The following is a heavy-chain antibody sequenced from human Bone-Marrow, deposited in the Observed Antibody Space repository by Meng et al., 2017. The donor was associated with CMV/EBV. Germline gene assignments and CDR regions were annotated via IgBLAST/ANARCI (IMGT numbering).Heavy chain of an antibody. D-gene: IGHD2-21*01. V-gene: IGHV3-30*02. Sequence: GGSLRLSCAASGFIFSSYGMHWVRQAPGKGLDWVAFLRYDGSNKYYADSVKGRFTISRDNSKNPLYLQMNSLRPEDTAVYYCATALPLGVVVGYYFEYWGQGTLVTVSS. CDR1: GFIFSSYG. J-gene: IGHJ4*02. CDR2: LRYDGSNK. CDR3: ATALPLGVVVGYYFEY.